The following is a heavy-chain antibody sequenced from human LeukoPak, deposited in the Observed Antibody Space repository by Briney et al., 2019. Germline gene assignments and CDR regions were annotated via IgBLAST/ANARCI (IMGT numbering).Heavy chain of an antibody. CDR2: IEQDGSEK. Sequence: GGSLRLSCAASGFTFSDSWMTWVRQAPGKGLEWVANIEQDGSEKNYVDSVKGRFTISRDNAKNSLYLQMNSLRAEDTAVYYCARGHGWFDPWGQGTLVTVSS. V-gene: IGHV3-7*05. CDR1: GFTFSDSW. CDR3: ARGHGWFDP. J-gene: IGHJ5*02.